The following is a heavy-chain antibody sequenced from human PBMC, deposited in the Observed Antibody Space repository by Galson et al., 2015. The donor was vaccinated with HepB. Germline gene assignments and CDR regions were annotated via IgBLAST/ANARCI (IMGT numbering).Heavy chain of an antibody. CDR3: ARANRYSSSWSHFNYYYYYGMDV. D-gene: IGHD6-13*01. CDR2: IIPIFGTA. J-gene: IGHJ6*02. Sequence: SVKVSCKASGGTFSSYAISWVRQAPGQGLEWMGGIIPIFGTANYAQKFQGRVTITADESTSTAYMELSSLRSEDTAVYYCARANRYSSSWSHFNYYYYYGMDVWGQGTTVTVSS. CDR1: GGTFSSYA. V-gene: IGHV1-69*13.